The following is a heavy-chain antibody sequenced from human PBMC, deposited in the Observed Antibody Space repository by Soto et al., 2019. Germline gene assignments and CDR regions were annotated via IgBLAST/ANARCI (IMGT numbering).Heavy chain of an antibody. CDR1: GGSISGTTYS. CDR3: ARGQGAAAGHSNFDY. V-gene: IGHV4-30-2*01. CDR2: IYDSGNT. D-gene: IGHD6-13*01. J-gene: IGHJ4*02. Sequence: PSETLSLTCAVSGGSISGTTYSWSWIRQPPGKGLEWIGHIYDSGNTYYNPSLKSQFSISVDRSKNQFSLKLSSVTAADTAVYYCARGQGAAAGHSNFDYWGQGALVTVSS.